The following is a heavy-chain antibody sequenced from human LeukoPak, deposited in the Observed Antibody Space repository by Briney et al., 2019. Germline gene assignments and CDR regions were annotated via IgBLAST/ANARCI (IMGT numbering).Heavy chain of an antibody. V-gene: IGHV4-31*03. D-gene: IGHD4-17*01. CDR1: GGSISSGGYY. CDR2: IYYSGST. Sequence: PSETLSLTCTVSGGSISSGGYYWSWIRQHPGTGVEWIGYIYYSGSTYYNPSLKSRVTISVDTSKNQFSLKLSSVTAADTAVYYCASTVPRDNWFDPWGQGTLVTVSS. J-gene: IGHJ5*02. CDR3: ASTVPRDNWFDP.